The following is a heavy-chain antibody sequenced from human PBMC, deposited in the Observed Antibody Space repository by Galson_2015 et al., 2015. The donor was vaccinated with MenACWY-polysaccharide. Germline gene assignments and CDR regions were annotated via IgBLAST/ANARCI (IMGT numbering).Heavy chain of an antibody. CDR1: GLRFGSYG. J-gene: IGHJ6*03. CDR2: IWYDGSNK. Sequence: SLRLSCAASGLRFGSYGMQWVRQASGKGLEWVALIWYDGSNKYYSEPVKGRFAISRDNSKNTLYLQMNSLRVEDTAVYYCATIRGSAPNYYMDVWGKGTTVTVSS. V-gene: IGHV3-33*03. D-gene: IGHD5-12*01. CDR3: ATIRGSAPNYYMDV.